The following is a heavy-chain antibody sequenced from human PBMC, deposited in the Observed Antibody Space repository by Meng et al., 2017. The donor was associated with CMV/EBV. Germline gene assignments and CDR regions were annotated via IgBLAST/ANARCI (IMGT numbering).Heavy chain of an antibody. V-gene: IGHV3-66*02. D-gene: IGHD3-10*01. Sequence: GGSLRLSCAASGFTVSSNYMSWVRQAPGKGLEWVSVIYIGGSTYYADSVKGRFTISRDNSKNTLYLQMNSLRAEDTAVYYCTSFPRFIYYGMDVWGQGTTVTVSS. J-gene: IGHJ6*02. CDR2: IYIGGST. CDR1: GFTVSSNY. CDR3: TSFPRFIYYGMDV.